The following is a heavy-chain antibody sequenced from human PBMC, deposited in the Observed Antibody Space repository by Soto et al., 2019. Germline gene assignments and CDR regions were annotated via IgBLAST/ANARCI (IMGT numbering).Heavy chain of an antibody. D-gene: IGHD2-2*01. CDR3: ARVVVRPPICSSTSCYGSGMDV. Sequence: PSQTLSLTCAISGDSVSSNSAAWNWIRQSPSRGLEWLGRTYYRSKWYNDYAVSVKSRITINPDTSKNQFSLQLNSVTPEDTAVYYCARVVVRPPICSSTSCYGSGMDVWGQGTTVTVSS. V-gene: IGHV6-1*01. J-gene: IGHJ6*02. CDR1: GDSVSSNSAA. CDR2: TYYRSKWYN.